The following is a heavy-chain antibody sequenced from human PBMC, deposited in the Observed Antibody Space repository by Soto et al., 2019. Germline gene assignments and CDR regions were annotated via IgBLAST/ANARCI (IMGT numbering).Heavy chain of an antibody. Sequence: EVQLVESGGGLVQPGGSLRLSCAASGFTFSSYEMNWVRQAPGKGLEWVSYIRSGGSTMYYADSVKGRFTISRDNAKHSLYLQMNSLRAEDTAVYYCARVFIAAAGTDYWGQGTLVTVSS. J-gene: IGHJ4*02. CDR1: GFTFSSYE. V-gene: IGHV3-48*03. CDR2: IRSGGSTM. CDR3: ARVFIAAAGTDY. D-gene: IGHD6-13*01.